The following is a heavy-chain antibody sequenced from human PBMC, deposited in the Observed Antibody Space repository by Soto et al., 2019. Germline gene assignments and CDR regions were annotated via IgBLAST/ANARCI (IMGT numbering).Heavy chain of an antibody. CDR3: ARGEKSSSYTSPIYYYYYMDV. CDR2: IYSGGST. D-gene: IGHD2-15*01. V-gene: IGHV3-66*01. CDR1: GFTVSSNY. Sequence: GGSLRLSCAASGFTVSSNYMSWVRQAPGKGLEWVSVIYSGGSTYYADSVKGRFTISRDNSKNTLYLQMNSLRAEDTAVYYCARGEKSSSYTSPIYYYYYMDVWGKGTTVTVSS. J-gene: IGHJ6*03.